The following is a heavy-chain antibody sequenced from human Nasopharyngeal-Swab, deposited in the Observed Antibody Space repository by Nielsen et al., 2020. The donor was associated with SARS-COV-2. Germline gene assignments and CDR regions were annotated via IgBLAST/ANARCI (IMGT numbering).Heavy chain of an antibody. Sequence: GSLRLSCAASGFTFSSYAMSWVRQAPGKGLEWVSVIYSGGSSTYYADSVKGRFTISRDNSKNTLYLQMNSLRAEDTAVYYCAKDPRTYSSSWYFDYWGQGTLVTVSS. V-gene: IGHV3-23*03. CDR1: GFTFSSYA. D-gene: IGHD6-13*01. J-gene: IGHJ4*02. CDR2: IYSGGSST. CDR3: AKDPRTYSSSWYFDY.